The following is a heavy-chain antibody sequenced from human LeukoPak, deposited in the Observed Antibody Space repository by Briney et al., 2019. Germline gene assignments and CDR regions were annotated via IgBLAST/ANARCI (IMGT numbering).Heavy chain of an antibody. J-gene: IGHJ6*03. CDR3: ARMGRVVPAARYYYYYYMDV. CDR2: IIPIFGTA. V-gene: IGHV1-69*05. CDR1: GGTFSSYA. Sequence: GASVKVSCWASGGTFSSYAISWVRQAPGQGLEWMGGIIPIFGTANYAQKFQGRVTITTDESTSTAYMEPSSLRSEDTAVYYCARMGRVVPAARYYYYYYMDVWGKGTTVTVSS. D-gene: IGHD2-2*01.